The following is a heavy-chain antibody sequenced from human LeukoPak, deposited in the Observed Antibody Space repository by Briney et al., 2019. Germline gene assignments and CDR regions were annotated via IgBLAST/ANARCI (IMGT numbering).Heavy chain of an antibody. V-gene: IGHV1-46*01. CDR3: ARESSRRITMVRGVPQKAFDN. J-gene: IGHJ3*02. D-gene: IGHD3-10*01. CDR2: INPSGGST. CDR1: GYTFTSFY. Sequence: ASVKVSCMASGYTFTSFYMHWVRQAPGQGLEWMGRINPSGGSTGYAQKFQGRVAMTRETSTSTVYMKLSSLRSEDTAVYYCARESSRRITMVRGVPQKAFDNWGQGKMVTVSS.